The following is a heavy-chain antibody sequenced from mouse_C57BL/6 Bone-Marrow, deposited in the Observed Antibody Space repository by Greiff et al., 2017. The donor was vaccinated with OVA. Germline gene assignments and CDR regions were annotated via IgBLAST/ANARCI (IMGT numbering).Heavy chain of an antibody. CDR3: AREAVTARYDAMDY. CDR1: GFSLTSYA. D-gene: IGHD2-3*01. J-gene: IGHJ4*01. CDR2: IWPGGGT. Sequence: QVQLKESGPGLVAPSQSLSITCTVSGFSLTSYAISWVRQPPGKGLEWLGVIWPGGGTNYNSALKSRLSISKDNSKSQVFLKMNSLQTDDTARYYCAREAVTARYDAMDYWGQGTSVTVSS. V-gene: IGHV2-9-1*01.